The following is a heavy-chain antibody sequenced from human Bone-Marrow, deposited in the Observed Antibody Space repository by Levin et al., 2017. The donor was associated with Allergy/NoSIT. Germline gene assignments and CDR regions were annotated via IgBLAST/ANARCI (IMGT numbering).Heavy chain of an antibody. Sequence: GASVKVSCKAFGYSFTSYYMHWVRQAPGQGLEWMGIINPSNGGTTYAQKFQGRLTMTRDTSTGTVYMELSSLRSEDTAFYYCARPGDSTATPQKYYFDYWGQGTLVTVSS. D-gene: IGHD2-21*02. CDR3: ARPGDSTATPQKYYFDY. V-gene: IGHV1-46*01. CDR1: GYSFTSYY. J-gene: IGHJ4*02. CDR2: INPSNGGT.